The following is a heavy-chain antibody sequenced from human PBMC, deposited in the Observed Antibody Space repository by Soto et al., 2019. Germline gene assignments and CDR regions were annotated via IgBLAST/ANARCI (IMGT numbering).Heavy chain of an antibody. CDR1: GGCISSGDYY. J-gene: IGHJ4*02. CDR2: IYYSGST. Sequence: SETLSLTCTVSGGCISSGDYYWSWIRQPPGKGLEWIGYIYYSGSTYYNPSLKSRVTISVDTSKNQFSLKLSSVTAADTAVYYCARASLGYSSSWPIDYWGQGTLVTVSS. V-gene: IGHV4-30-4*01. D-gene: IGHD6-13*01. CDR3: ARASLGYSSSWPIDY.